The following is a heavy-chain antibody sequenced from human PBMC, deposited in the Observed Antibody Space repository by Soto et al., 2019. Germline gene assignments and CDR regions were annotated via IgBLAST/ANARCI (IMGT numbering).Heavy chain of an antibody. J-gene: IGHJ4*02. Sequence: GGSLRLSCAASGFTFSSYAVSWVRQAPGKGPEWISSISGSGSTIYYADSVKGRFTISRDNSKNTLYLQMSSLRAEDTAVYYCAKVFYYYDSSGYYYFDYWGEGTLVTVSS. D-gene: IGHD3-22*01. CDR1: GFTFSSYA. CDR2: ISGSGSTI. V-gene: IGHV3-23*01. CDR3: AKVFYYYDSSGYYYFDY.